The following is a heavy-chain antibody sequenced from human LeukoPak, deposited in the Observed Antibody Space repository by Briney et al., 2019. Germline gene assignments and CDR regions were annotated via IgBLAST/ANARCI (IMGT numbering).Heavy chain of an antibody. Sequence: SETLSLTCAVYGGSFSGYYWSWIRQPPGKGLEWIGEINHSGSTNYNPSLKSRVTISVDTSKNQFSLKLSSVTAADTAVYYCARGLRDGYNYARGFDYWGQGTLVTVSS. D-gene: IGHD5-24*01. CDR3: ARGLRDGYNYARGFDY. CDR2: INHSGST. CDR1: GGSFSGYY. V-gene: IGHV4-34*01. J-gene: IGHJ4*02.